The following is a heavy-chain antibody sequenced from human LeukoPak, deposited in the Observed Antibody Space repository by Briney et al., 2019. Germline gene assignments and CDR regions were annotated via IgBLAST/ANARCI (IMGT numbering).Heavy chain of an antibody. J-gene: IGHJ4*02. CDR1: GESFNGYY. CDR2: ISHRGST. CDR3: ARLAVGPDY. V-gene: IGHV4-34*01. Sequence: SETLSLTCAVYGESFNGYYWSWIRQPPGKGLEWIGEISHRGSTNYNPSLKSRVTISIDTSKNQFSLKLSSVTAADTAVYYCARLAVGPDYWGQGTLVTVSS. D-gene: IGHD6-19*01.